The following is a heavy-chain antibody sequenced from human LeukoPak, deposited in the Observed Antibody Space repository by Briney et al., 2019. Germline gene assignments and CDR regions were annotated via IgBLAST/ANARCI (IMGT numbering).Heavy chain of an antibody. CDR2: IYPADSDT. V-gene: IGHV5-51*01. D-gene: IGHD1-26*01. CDR3: ARRGEGGSFQALDS. Sequence: HGESLKISCQGSGYTFGLYWIGWVRQIPGKGLEWMGIIYPADSDTRYSPSFQGQVTISVDKSINTAYVQWNSLKASDTAIYYCARRGEGGSFQALDSWGQGTMVTVSS. J-gene: IGHJ4*02. CDR1: GYTFGLYW.